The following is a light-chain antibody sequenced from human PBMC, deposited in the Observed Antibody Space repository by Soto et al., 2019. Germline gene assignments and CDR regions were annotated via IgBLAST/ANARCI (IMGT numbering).Light chain of an antibody. CDR1: QSVSSD. Sequence: EIVMTQSPAALSVSPGRRATLSCRASQSVSSDLAWFQQKPGQAPRLLIYDASTRATGVPARFGGSGSGTVFTLTISSLQSEDFAVYSCQQYNDWPGGTFGQGTKLDI. CDR3: QQYNDWPGGT. V-gene: IGKV3-15*01. CDR2: DAS. J-gene: IGKJ2*01.